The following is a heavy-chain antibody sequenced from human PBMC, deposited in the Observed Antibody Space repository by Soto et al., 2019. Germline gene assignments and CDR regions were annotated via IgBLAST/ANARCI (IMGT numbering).Heavy chain of an antibody. D-gene: IGHD6-13*01. CDR3: ARASIHGSSWYFWFDP. CDR1: GGTFSRYA. CDR2: IIPMFGTT. Sequence: QVQLVQSGAEVRKPGSSVKVSCKASGGTFSRYAINWVRQAPGQGLEWMGGIIPMFGTTNYAQKFKGRVTITADESTSTVYMELNTLRSEDAAGYYCARASIHGSSWYFWFDPWGQGTLVTVS. V-gene: IGHV1-69*01. J-gene: IGHJ5*01.